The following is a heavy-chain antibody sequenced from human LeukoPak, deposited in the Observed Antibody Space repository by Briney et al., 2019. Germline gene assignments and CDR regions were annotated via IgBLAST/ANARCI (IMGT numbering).Heavy chain of an antibody. D-gene: IGHD3-10*01. V-gene: IGHV3-7*01. Sequence: GGSLRPSCAASGFILSSYWMSWVRQAPGIGLEWVANIKQDGSEKYYVDSVKGRFTISRDNAKNSLSLQMNSLRAEDTAVYYCARDLSLSYYYGSGRGYYFDYWGQGTLVTVSS. J-gene: IGHJ4*02. CDR3: ARDLSLSYYYGSGRGYYFDY. CDR1: GFILSSYW. CDR2: IKQDGSEK.